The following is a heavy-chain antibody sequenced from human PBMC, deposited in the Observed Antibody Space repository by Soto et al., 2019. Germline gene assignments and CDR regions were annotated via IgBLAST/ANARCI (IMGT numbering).Heavy chain of an antibody. Sequence: QVQLVESGGGVVQPGRSLRLSCAASGFTFSSYGMHWVRQAPGKGLERVAVISYDGSNKYYADSVKGRFTISRDNSKNTLYLQVNSLRAEDTAVYYCAKDLVYCSGGSCHSSAFDYWGEGTLVTVSS. CDR3: AKDLVYCSGGSCHSSAFDY. J-gene: IGHJ4*02. V-gene: IGHV3-30*18. CDR1: GFTFSSYG. CDR2: ISYDGSNK. D-gene: IGHD2-15*01.